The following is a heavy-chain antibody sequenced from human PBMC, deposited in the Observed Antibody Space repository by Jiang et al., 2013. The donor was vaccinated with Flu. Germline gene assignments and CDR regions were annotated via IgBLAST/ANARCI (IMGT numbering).Heavy chain of an antibody. D-gene: IGHD2-21*01. CDR1: GYNFTNYW. CDR2: INPRDSDA. J-gene: IGHJ1*01. CDR3: ARHYVARVVVSAIGN. V-gene: IGHV5-51*01. Sequence: VQLVESGAEVKKPGESLKISCRGSGYNFTNYWIAWVRQTPGKGLESMGIINPRDSDARYNPSFKGQVIFSVDKSINTAYVQWKNVKDADTAIYYCARHYVARVVVSAIGNWGQGTPGHRLL.